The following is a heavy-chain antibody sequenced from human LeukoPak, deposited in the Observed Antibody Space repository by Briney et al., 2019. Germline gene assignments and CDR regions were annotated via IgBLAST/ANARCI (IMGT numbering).Heavy chain of an antibody. D-gene: IGHD6-13*01. CDR3: ARGDGIAAAGPGWFDP. CDR2: IIPIFGTA. J-gene: IGHJ5*02. Sequence: ASVKVSCKASGGTFSSYGISWVRQAPGQGLEWMGGIIPIFGTANYAQKFQGRVTITTDESTSTAYMELSSLRSEDTAVYYCARGDGIAAAGPGWFDPWGQGTLVTVSS. V-gene: IGHV1-69*05. CDR1: GGTFSSYG.